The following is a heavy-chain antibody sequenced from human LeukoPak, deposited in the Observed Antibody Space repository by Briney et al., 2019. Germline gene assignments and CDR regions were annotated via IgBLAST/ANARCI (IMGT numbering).Heavy chain of an antibody. CDR3: TRASVAGRRFDY. Sequence: ASVKVSCKASVYTFTSYYMHWVRQAPGQGLEWMGIINPSGGSTTYAQKFQGRVTMTRDTSTGTVYMELSSLRSEDTAVYYCTRASVAGRRFDYWGQGTLVTVSS. V-gene: IGHV1-46*03. CDR1: VYTFTSYY. D-gene: IGHD6-19*01. CDR2: INPSGGST. J-gene: IGHJ4*02.